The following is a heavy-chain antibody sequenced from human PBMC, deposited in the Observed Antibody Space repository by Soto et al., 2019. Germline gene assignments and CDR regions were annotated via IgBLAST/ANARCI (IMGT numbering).Heavy chain of an antibody. CDR3: AREIMPLTNDWYFDL. D-gene: IGHD2-8*01. Sequence: QVQLQESGPGLVKPSETLSLTCTVSGGSISGGVHFWSWIRQPPGKGLEWIGHIFDSGSTYYNPSLKSRLTISVDTSRNQFALRLSSVTAADTAVYYCAREIMPLTNDWYFDLWGRGTLVTVSS. V-gene: IGHV4-30-4*01. CDR2: IFDSGST. CDR1: GGSISGGVHF. J-gene: IGHJ2*01.